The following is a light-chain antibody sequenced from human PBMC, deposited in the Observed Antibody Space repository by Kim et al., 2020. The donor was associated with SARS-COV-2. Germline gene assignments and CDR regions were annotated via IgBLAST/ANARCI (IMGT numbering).Light chain of an antibody. J-gene: IGKJ2*03. Sequence: SATLNYKPTHTVLYNSNNKNYLAWYQQKQGQAPKLLIYWASIRESGVSERFSGSGSETDFTLTISSLQAEDVAVYYCQQYYSTPPSFGQGTKLEI. V-gene: IGKV4-1*01. CDR2: WAS. CDR1: HTVLYNSNNKNY. CDR3: QQYYSTPPS.